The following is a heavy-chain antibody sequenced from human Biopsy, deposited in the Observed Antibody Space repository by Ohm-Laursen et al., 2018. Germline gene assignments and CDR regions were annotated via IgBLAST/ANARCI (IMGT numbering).Heavy chain of an antibody. Sequence: PSETLSLTWAVSGGSIRSNGFYWGWIRQPPGKGLEWIGSISYRGTTSYNPSLKSRVAISVDTSKNQLSLSLNSVTAADTAVFYCARLRGGVVINYSWFDPWGQGILVTVS. J-gene: IGHJ5*02. D-gene: IGHD3-3*01. CDR3: ARLRGGVVINYSWFDP. V-gene: IGHV4-39*01. CDR2: ISYRGTT. CDR1: GGSIRSNGFY.